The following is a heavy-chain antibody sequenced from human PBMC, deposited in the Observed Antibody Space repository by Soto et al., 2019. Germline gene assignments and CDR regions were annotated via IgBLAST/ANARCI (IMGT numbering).Heavy chain of an antibody. CDR3: AKDSIRFLEWLFGNFDY. CDR1: GFTFSSYG. D-gene: IGHD3-3*01. V-gene: IGHV3-30*18. J-gene: IGHJ4*02. CDR2: ISYDGSKK. Sequence: QVQLVESGGGVVQPGRSLRLSCAASGFTFSSYGMHWVRQAPGKGLEWVAVISYDGSKKYYADSVKGRFTISRDNSKNTLYLQMNSLRAEDTAVYYCAKDSIRFLEWLFGNFDYWGQGTLVTVSS.